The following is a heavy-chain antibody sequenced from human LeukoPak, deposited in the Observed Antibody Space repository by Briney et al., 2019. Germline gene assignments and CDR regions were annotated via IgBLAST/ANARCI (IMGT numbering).Heavy chain of an antibody. J-gene: IGHJ4*02. CDR1: GFTFHDYA. Sequence: GGSLRLSCAASGFTFHDYAMHWVRQAPGKGLEWVSGLRWNGATIGYADSVNGRFTISRDNSKNSLYLQMNSLRAEDTAFYYCAKGDSSSWLPYFHFWGQGTLVTVSS. V-gene: IGHV3-9*01. D-gene: IGHD6-13*01. CDR2: LRWNGATI. CDR3: AKGDSSSWLPYFHF.